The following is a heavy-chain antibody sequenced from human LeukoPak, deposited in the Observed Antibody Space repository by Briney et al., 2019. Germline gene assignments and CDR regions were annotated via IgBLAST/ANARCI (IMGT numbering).Heavy chain of an antibody. J-gene: IGHJ4*02. V-gene: IGHV4-34*01. CDR1: GGSFSGYY. CDR2: INHSGST. D-gene: IGHD3-22*01. Sequence: PSETLSLTCAVYGGSFSGYYWSWIRQPPGKGLEWIGEINHSGSTNYNPSLKSRVTISVDTSKNQFSLKLSPVTAADTAVYYCARGPYYYDSSGYTLSPWGQGTLVTVSS. CDR3: ARGPYYYDSSGYTLSP.